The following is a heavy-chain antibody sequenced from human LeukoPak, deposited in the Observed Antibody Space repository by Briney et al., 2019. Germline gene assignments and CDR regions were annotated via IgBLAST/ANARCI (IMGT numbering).Heavy chain of an antibody. V-gene: IGHV6-1*01. CDR3: ARGFFASGWAS. CDR2: TYYTSWWNN. Sequence: SQTLSLTCAISGDSVTNKNAAWNWIRQSPSRGLEWLVRTYYTSWWNNEYAESVKSRIPISPDPSKNQFSLQINSVTPEDTAVYYCARGFFASGWASWGQGTLVTISS. CDR1: GDSVTNKNAA. D-gene: IGHD6-19*01. J-gene: IGHJ5*02.